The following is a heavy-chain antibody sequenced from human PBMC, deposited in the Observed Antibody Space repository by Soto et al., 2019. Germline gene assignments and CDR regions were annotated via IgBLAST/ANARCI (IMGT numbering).Heavy chain of an antibody. CDR2: IKQDGSEK. V-gene: IGHV3-7*03. J-gene: IGHJ4*02. CDR1: GFTFSSYW. Sequence: GGSLRLSCAASGFTFSSYWMSWVRQAPGKGLEWVANIKQDGSEKYYVDSVKGRFTISRDNAKNSLYLQMNSLRAEDTAVYYCARVASSWYRGSNFDYWGQGTLVTAPQ. D-gene: IGHD6-13*01. CDR3: ARVASSWYRGSNFDY.